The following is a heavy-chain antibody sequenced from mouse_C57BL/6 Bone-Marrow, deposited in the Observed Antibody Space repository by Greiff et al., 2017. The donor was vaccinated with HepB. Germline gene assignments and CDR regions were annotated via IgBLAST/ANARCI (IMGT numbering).Heavy chain of an antibody. J-gene: IGHJ4*01. CDR3: ARDRSSPYYAMDY. D-gene: IGHD1-1*01. CDR2: SRNKANDYTT. CDR1: GFTFSDFY. Sequence: EVKLMESGGGLVQSGRSLRLSCATSGFTFSDFYMEWVRQAPGKGLEWIAASRNKANDYTTEYSASVKGRFIVSRDTSQSILYLQMNALRAEDTAIYYCARDRSSPYYAMDYWGQGTSVTVSS. V-gene: IGHV7-1*01.